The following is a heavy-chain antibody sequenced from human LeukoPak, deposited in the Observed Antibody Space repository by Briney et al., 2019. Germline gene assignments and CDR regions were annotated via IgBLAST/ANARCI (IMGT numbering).Heavy chain of an antibody. CDR3: ASLAGTVLDDAFDI. CDR1: GYTFTGYF. CDR2: INPSGGTT. D-gene: IGHD6-19*01. J-gene: IGHJ3*02. V-gene: IGHV1-46*01. Sequence: SVKVSCKASGYTFTGYFIDWVRQAPGQGLEWMGIINPSGGTTSYAQKFQGRVTMTRDTSTSTVYMELSSLRSEDAAVYYCASLAGTVLDDAFDIWDQGTMVTVSS.